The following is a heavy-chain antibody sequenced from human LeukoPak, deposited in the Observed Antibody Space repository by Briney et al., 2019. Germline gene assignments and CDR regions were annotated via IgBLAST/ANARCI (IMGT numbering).Heavy chain of an antibody. Sequence: SVKVSCKASGGTFSSYAISWVRQAPGQGLEWMGRITPIFGTANYAQKFQGRVTITTDESTSTAYMELSSLRSEDTAVCYCAREGRGYYDSRPWGQGTLVTVSS. CDR1: GGTFSSYA. V-gene: IGHV1-69*05. CDR3: AREGRGYYDSRP. D-gene: IGHD3-22*01. CDR2: ITPIFGTA. J-gene: IGHJ5*02.